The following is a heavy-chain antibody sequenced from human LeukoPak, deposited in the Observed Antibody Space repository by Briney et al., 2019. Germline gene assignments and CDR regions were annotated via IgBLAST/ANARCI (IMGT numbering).Heavy chain of an antibody. V-gene: IGHV4-59*01. CDR3: ARAGLLWFGELFDY. D-gene: IGHD3-10*01. CDR2: IYYSGSN. J-gene: IGHJ4*02. CDR1: GGSISSYY. Sequence: SETLSLTCTVSGGSISSYYWRWIRQPPGKGLEWSGYIYYSGSNNYNTSLKSRVTISVETSNNQFSLKLSSVTAADTAVYYCARAGLLWFGELFDYWGQGTLVTVSS.